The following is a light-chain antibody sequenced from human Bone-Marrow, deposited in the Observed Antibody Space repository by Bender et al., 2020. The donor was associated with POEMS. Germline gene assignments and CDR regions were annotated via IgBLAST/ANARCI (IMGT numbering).Light chain of an antibody. V-gene: IGLV1-44*01. CDR1: SIGRNP. J-gene: IGLJ3*02. CDR2: ADD. Sequence: QSVLTQPPSASVTPGQRVTISCSGGSIGRNPIYWYQQLPGTAPRLVIYADDRRPSRVPNRFSDSKSGSSASLAVGGLQSEDAADYYGSTWDDRLNARLFDGGTKLTGL. CDR3: STWDDRLNARL.